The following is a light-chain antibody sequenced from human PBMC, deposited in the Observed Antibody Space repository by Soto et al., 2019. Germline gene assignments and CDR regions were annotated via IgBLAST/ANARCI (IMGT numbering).Light chain of an antibody. CDR3: QKYNSAPYT. CDR1: QDIGNF. V-gene: IGKV1-33*01. Sequence: DIQMTQSLPTLSASVGDRVTITCQASQDIGNFLSWYQQKPGKVPKLLIFDASNLETGVPSRFSGSGSGTDFTLTISSLQPEDVATYYCQKYNSAPYTFGQGTKLEI. J-gene: IGKJ2*01. CDR2: DAS.